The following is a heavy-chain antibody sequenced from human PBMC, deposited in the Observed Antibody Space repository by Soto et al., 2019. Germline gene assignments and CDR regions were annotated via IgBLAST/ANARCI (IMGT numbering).Heavy chain of an antibody. CDR2: ISSSGSAI. CDR1: GFTFSSYE. D-gene: IGHD3-3*01. Sequence: PGGSVRLSCAASGFTFSSYEMNWVRQAPGKGLEWVSYISSSGSAIYYADSVKGRFTISRDNAKNSLYLQMNSLRAEDTAVYYCARDNLEWLPTPLYYGMDVWGQGTTVTVSS. CDR3: ARDNLEWLPTPLYYGMDV. J-gene: IGHJ6*02. V-gene: IGHV3-48*03.